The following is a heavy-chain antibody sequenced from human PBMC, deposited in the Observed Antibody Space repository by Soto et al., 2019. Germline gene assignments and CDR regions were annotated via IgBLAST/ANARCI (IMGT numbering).Heavy chain of an antibody. D-gene: IGHD6-6*01. CDR3: ARGSGYSSSSRHNWFDP. V-gene: IGHV1-69*02. CDR1: GGTFSSYT. J-gene: IGHJ5*02. CDR2: IIPILGIA. Sequence: QVQLVQSGAEVKKPGSSVKVSCKASGGTFSSYTISWVRQAPGQGLEWMGRIIPILGIANYAKKFQGRVTITADKSTSTAYMELSSLRSEDTAVYYCARGSGYSSSSRHNWFDPWGQGTLVTVSS.